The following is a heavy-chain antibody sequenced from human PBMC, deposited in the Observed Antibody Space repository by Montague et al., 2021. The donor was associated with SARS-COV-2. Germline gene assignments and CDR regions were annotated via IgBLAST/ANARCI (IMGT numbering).Heavy chain of an antibody. CDR2: ISGGGSST. V-gene: IGHV3-23*01. J-gene: IGHJ4*02. CDR1: QFTFSSYA. D-gene: IGHD5/OR15-5a*01. Sequence: SLRLSCAASQFTFSSYAMSWVRQAPGKGLEWVSTISGGGSSTYYADSVKGRFTISRDNSKNTLYLQMNSLRAGDTAVYYCAKGPSKYSVYDRYFAYWGQGTLVTVSS. CDR3: AKGPSKYSVYDRYFAY.